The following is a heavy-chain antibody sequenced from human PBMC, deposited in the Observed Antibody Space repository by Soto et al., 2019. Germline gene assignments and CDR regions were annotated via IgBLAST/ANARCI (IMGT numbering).Heavy chain of an antibody. D-gene: IGHD2-21*02. Sequence: QVQLQESGPGLVKPSQTLSLTCTVSGGSISSGGYYWSWIRQHPGKGLEWIGYIYYSGSTYYNPSLKSRXXIXVXXSKNQFSLKLSSVTAADTAVYYCARAGGVVTRLDYWGQGTLVTVSS. CDR1: GGSISSGGYY. CDR2: IYYSGST. V-gene: IGHV4-31*03. CDR3: ARAGGVVTRLDY. J-gene: IGHJ4*02.